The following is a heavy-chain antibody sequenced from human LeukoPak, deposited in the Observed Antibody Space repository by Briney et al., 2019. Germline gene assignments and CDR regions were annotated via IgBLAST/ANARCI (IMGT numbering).Heavy chain of an antibody. CDR3: ARAGYCSGGSCYELDY. CDR1: GFTFDDYG. Sequence: SGGSLRLSCAASGFTFDDYGMSWVRQAPGKGLEWVSGINWNGGSTGYADSVKGRFTISRDNAKNSLYLQMNSLRAEDTAVYYCARAGYCSGGSCYELDYWGQGTLVTVSS. J-gene: IGHJ4*02. V-gene: IGHV3-20*04. CDR2: INWNGGST. D-gene: IGHD2-15*01.